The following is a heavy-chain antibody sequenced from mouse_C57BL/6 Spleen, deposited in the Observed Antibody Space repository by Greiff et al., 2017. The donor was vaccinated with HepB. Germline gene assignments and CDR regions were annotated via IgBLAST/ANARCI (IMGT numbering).Heavy chain of an antibody. V-gene: IGHV1-53*01. J-gene: IGHJ2*01. CDR1: GYTFTSYW. CDR2: INPSNGGT. Sequence: QVQLQQSGAELVKPGASVKLSCKASGYTFTSYWMHWVKQRPGQGLEWIGNINPSNGGTNYNEKFKSKATLTVDKSSSTAYMQLSSLTSEAAAVYYCARGGPGTGDYWGQGTTLTVSS. CDR3: ARGGPGTGDY. D-gene: IGHD4-1*01.